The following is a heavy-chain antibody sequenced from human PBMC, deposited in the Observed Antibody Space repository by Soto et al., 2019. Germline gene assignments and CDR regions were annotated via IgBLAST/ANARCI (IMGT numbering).Heavy chain of an antibody. J-gene: IGHJ4*02. CDR2: ISVTGGST. CDR1: GFTFSNYV. V-gene: IGHV3-23*01. Sequence: EVQRLASGGGLVQPGGSLRLSCAASGFTFSNYVMSWVRQAPGKGLEWVSGISVTGGSTFHGDSVKGRFTISRDNSKKTLYLQMNRVRSEDTAVYYCAKNAGYSGYDPFDYWCQGTLVTVSS. D-gene: IGHD5-12*01. CDR3: AKNAGYSGYDPFDY.